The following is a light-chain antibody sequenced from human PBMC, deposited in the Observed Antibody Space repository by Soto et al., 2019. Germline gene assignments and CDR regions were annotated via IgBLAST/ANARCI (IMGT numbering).Light chain of an antibody. CDR3: QQYNSYSGT. CDR2: AAS. J-gene: IGKJ2*01. V-gene: IGKV1-39*01. Sequence: DIQVTQSPSSLSASVGDRVTITCRASQNIHRDLNWYQQKPGKAPKLLIFAASSLQRGVPARFSGSGSGTDFTLTISSLQPDDSGTYYCQQYNSYSGTFCQGTKLEIK. CDR1: QNIHRD.